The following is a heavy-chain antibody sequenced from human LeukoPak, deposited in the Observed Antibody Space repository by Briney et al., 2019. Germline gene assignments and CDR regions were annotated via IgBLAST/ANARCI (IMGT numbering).Heavy chain of an antibody. CDR3: VRDDRSYGVDY. Sequence: GGSLRLSCAASGFTFSSHWMHWVRQAPGKGLVCVARIKSDGTYRDYGDSVRGRFTVSRDNAKDTLYLQMNSLRAEDTAVYYCVRDDRSYGVDYWGQGTPVTVSS. J-gene: IGHJ4*02. V-gene: IGHV3-74*01. D-gene: IGHD4-17*01. CDR1: GFTFSSHW. CDR2: IKSDGTYR.